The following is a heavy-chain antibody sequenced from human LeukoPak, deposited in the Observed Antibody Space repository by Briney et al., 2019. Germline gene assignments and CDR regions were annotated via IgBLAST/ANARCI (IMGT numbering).Heavy chain of an antibody. CDR3: ARDSRVTAIEDDAFDI. Sequence: TSETLSLTCTVSGGSISSSSYYWGWIRQPPGKGLEWIASINYSGRTYYNPSLKSRVTISVDTSKNQFSLKLTSMTAADTAVYYCARDSRVTAIEDDAFDIWGQGTMVTVSS. V-gene: IGHV4-39*02. D-gene: IGHD2-21*02. CDR1: GGSISSSSYY. CDR2: INYSGRT. J-gene: IGHJ3*02.